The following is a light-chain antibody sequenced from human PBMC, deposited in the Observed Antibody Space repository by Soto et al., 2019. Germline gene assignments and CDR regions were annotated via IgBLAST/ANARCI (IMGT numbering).Light chain of an antibody. CDR2: DVS. V-gene: IGLV2-14*01. CDR1: SSDVGGYNY. CDR3: SSYTSSSTVV. J-gene: IGLJ2*01. Sequence: SALTQPASVSGSPGQSITISCTGTSSDVGGYNYVSWYQQHPGKALKLMIYDVSNRPSGVSNRFSGSKSGNTASLTISGLQAEDAADYYCSSYTSSSTVVFGGGTKLTVL.